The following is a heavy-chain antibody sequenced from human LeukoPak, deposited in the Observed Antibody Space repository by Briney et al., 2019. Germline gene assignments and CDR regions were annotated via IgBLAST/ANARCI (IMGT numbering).Heavy chain of an antibody. CDR1: GGSISSYY. J-gene: IGHJ4*02. CDR3: ARDSVLKRWLQFDY. Sequence: PSETLSLTCTVSGGSISSYYWSWIRQPPGKGLEWIGYIYYSGGTNYNPSLKSRVTISVDTSKNQFSLKLSSVTAADTAVYYCARDSVLKRWLQFDYWGQGTLVTVSS. V-gene: IGHV4-59*01. CDR2: IYYSGGT. D-gene: IGHD5-24*01.